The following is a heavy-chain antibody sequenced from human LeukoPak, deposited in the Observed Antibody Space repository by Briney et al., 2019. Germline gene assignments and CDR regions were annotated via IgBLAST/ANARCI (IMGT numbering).Heavy chain of an antibody. J-gene: IGHJ6*03. D-gene: IGHD6-13*01. Sequence: GGSLRLSCAASGFTFSSYWMSWVRQAPGKGLEWVANIKQDGSEKYYVDSVKGRFTISRDNAKNSLYLQMNSLRAEDTAVYYCARDGVAAAGPYYYYYYMDVWGKGTTVTISS. V-gene: IGHV3-7*01. CDR3: ARDGVAAAGPYYYYYYMDV. CDR1: GFTFSSYW. CDR2: IKQDGSEK.